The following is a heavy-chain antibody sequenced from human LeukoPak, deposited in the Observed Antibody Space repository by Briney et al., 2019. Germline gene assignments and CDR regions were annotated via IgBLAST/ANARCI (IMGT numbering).Heavy chain of an antibody. CDR2: ISYDGSNK. J-gene: IGHJ4*02. V-gene: IGHV3-30-3*01. D-gene: IGHD3-10*01. CDR1: GFTFSSYA. CDR3: AREHSLWFGETPLDY. Sequence: GRSLRLSCAASGFTFSSYAMHWVRQAPGKGLEWVAVISYDGSNKYYADSVKGRFTISRDNSKNTLYLQMNSLRAEDTAVYYCAREHSLWFGETPLDYGGQGTLVTVSS.